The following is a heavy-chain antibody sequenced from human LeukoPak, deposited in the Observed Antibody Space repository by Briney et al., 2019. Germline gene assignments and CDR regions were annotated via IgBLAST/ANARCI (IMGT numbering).Heavy chain of an antibody. CDR3: AGTYYYDSSGFYPEFFQH. D-gene: IGHD3-22*01. V-gene: IGHV3-20*04. Sequence: PSETLSLTCAVYGGSFSGYYWSWIRQPPGKGLEWVSGITWNGGYTGYADSVKGRFTISRDNAKNSLYLQMNSLRAEDTALYYCAGTYYYDSSGFYPEFFQHWGQGTLVIISS. CDR1: GGSFSGYY. J-gene: IGHJ1*01. CDR2: ITWNGGYT.